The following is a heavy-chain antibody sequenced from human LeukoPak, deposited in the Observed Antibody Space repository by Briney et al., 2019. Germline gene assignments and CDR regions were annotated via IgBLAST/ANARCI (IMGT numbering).Heavy chain of an antibody. Sequence: GGSLRLSCAASGFTFSSYGMHGVRQAPGRGGEWVAVISYDGSNKYYADSVKGRFTISRDNSKNPLSLQMNSLRAEDTALYYCARDYGSGIDCWGQGTLVIVSS. J-gene: IGHJ4*02. CDR3: ARDYGSGIDC. V-gene: IGHV3-30*03. D-gene: IGHD3-10*01. CDR2: ISYDGSNK. CDR1: GFTFSSYG.